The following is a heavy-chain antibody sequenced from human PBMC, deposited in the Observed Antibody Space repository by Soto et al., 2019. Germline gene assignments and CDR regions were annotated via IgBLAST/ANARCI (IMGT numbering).Heavy chain of an antibody. Sequence: QLQLQESGPGLVKPSETLSLTCTVSGGSISSSSYYWGWIRQPPGKGLEWIGSIYYSGSTYYNPSLKSRVTISVDTSKNQFSLKLSSVTAADTAVYYCARHAPQTRFGELLGFCAFDIWGQGTMVTVSS. J-gene: IGHJ3*02. V-gene: IGHV4-39*01. CDR2: IYYSGST. CDR3: ARHAPQTRFGELLGFCAFDI. CDR1: GGSISSSSYY. D-gene: IGHD3-10*02.